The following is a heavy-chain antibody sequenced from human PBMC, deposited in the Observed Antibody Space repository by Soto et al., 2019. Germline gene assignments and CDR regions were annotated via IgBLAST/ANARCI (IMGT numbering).Heavy chain of an antibody. Sequence: ASVKVSCKASGYTFTSYGISWVRQAPGQGLEWIGWISAYNGNTNYAQKHQGRVTMTTDTSTSTAYMELRSLRSDDTAVYYCARIHDYGDYGSAFDIWGQGTMVTVSS. CDR2: ISAYNGNT. CDR3: ARIHDYGDYGSAFDI. CDR1: GYTFTSYG. V-gene: IGHV1-18*01. J-gene: IGHJ3*02. D-gene: IGHD4-17*01.